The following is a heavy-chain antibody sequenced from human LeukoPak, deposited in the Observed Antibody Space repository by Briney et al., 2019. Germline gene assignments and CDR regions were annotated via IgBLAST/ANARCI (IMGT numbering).Heavy chain of an antibody. J-gene: IGHJ3*01. CDR3: ARVGRFSSTWPPEGDDAFDL. D-gene: IGHD6-13*01. CDR1: GYIFTSYG. V-gene: IGHV1-18*01. CDR2: ISVHNCYT. Sequence: ASVKVSCKTYGYIFTSYGVTWFRQARGQGLEWIGWISVHNCYTNYAQRFQGRVTMTTETSTGTAYMELRSLSSDDTAVYYCARVGRFSSTWPPEGDDAFDLWGQGTMVTVSS.